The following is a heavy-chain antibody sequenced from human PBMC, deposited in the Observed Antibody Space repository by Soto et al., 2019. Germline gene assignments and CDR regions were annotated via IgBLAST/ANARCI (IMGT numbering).Heavy chain of an antibody. CDR3: AKNGQPPYYYYGLDV. CDR2: ISAYNGNT. CDR1: GYTFTNYG. Sequence: ASVKVSCKASGYTFTNYGFTWVRQAPGQGLEWMGWISAYNGNTNYAQKLQRRVTMTTDTSTSTAYMELKSLRSDDTAVYYCAKNGQPPYYYYGLDVWGQGTTVTVSS. J-gene: IGHJ6*02. V-gene: IGHV1-18*01. D-gene: IGHD2-8*01.